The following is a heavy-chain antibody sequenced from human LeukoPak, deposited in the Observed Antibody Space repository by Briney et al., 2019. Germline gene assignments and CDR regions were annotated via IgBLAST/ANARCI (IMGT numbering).Heavy chain of an antibody. CDR1: GGSFSDYY. CDR2: INHSGST. V-gene: IGHV4-34*01. Sequence: SETLSLTCGVYGGSFSDYYWSWIRQSPGKGLEWIGEINHSGSTNYNPSLKSRVTISIDTSKNQFSLKLSSVTAADTAVYYCAGYSSSWVRFDYWGQGTLVTVSS. J-gene: IGHJ4*02. CDR3: AGYSSSWVRFDY. D-gene: IGHD6-13*01.